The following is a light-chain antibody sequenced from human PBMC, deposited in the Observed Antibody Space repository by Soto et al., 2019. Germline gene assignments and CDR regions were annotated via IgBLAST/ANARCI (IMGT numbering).Light chain of an antibody. CDR1: QSIANN. CDR2: GAS. J-gene: IGKJ2*01. CDR3: QQYNDWPYT. Sequence: EIVMTQSPATLSVSPGERAALSCRASQSIANNFAWYQQKPGQATRLLIYGASTRATGIPARFSGSGSGTEFTLTISSRQSEDFAVYYCQQYNDWPYTFGQGTKLEIK. V-gene: IGKV3-15*01.